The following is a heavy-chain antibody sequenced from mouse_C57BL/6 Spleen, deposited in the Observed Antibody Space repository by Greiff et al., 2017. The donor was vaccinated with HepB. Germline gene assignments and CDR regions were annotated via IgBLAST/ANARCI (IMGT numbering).Heavy chain of an antibody. Sequence: QVQLKQPGAELVKPGASVKLSCKASGYTFTSYWMHWVKQRPGRGLEWIGRIDPNSGGTKYNEKFKSKATLTVDKPSSTAYMQLSSLTSEDSAVYYCAREGGRYAMDYWGQGTSVTVSS. CDR1: GYTFTSYW. J-gene: IGHJ4*01. CDR2: IDPNSGGT. CDR3: AREGGRYAMDY. V-gene: IGHV1-72*01.